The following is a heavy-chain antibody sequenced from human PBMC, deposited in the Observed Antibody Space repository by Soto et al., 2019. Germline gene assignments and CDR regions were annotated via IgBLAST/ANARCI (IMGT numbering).Heavy chain of an antibody. Sequence: QVQLVQSGPEMKKPGSAVQVSCKASGGTFNTYAMNWVRQVPGHGLEWMGGIFPMFDVPRYAQKFQGRVTITLDESSTTAYMDLSSLRFDDTAVYYCARSVGSGGVIGGFDYWGQGTLVSV. CDR2: IFPMFDVP. V-gene: IGHV1-69*19. CDR1: GGTFNTYA. D-gene: IGHD3-16*02. J-gene: IGHJ4*02. CDR3: ARSVGSGGVIGGFDY.